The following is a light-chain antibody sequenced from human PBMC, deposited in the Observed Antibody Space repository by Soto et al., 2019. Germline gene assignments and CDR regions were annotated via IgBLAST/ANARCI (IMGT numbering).Light chain of an antibody. Sequence: EIVLTQSPGTLSLSPGERATLSCRASQSVSSTSLAWYQQKPGLAPRLLIYGASSRATGIPDRFSGSGSGTDFTLTITRLEPEDFAVYYCQQYGSSPWTFGQGNKVEIK. CDR1: QSVSSTS. V-gene: IGKV3-20*01. CDR3: QQYGSSPWT. J-gene: IGKJ1*01. CDR2: GAS.